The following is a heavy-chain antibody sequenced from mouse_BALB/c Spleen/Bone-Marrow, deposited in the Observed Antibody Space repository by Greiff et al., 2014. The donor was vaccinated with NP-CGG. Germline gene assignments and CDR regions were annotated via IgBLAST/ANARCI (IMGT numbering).Heavy chain of an antibody. CDR3: ASSGNYEGGAMDY. D-gene: IGHD2-1*01. V-gene: IGHV14-3*02. CDR1: GFNIKDTF. J-gene: IGHJ4*01. Sequence: VHVKQSGAELVKPGASVKLSCTASGFNIKDTFMHWMKQRPEQGLEWNGRIDPANGITKYDPKFQSKATITTDTSPNTAYLQLSSLTSEDTAVYYCASSGNYEGGAMDYWGQGTSVTVSS. CDR2: IDPANGIT.